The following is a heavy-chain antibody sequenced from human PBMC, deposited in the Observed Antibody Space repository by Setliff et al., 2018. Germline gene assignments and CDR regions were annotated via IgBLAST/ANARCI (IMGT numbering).Heavy chain of an antibody. CDR3: ARGAPYDVFNFWSGSPAAFDI. J-gene: IGHJ3*02. CDR2: INSGGSKV. CDR1: GFTFRSYE. Sequence: GGSLRLSCAASGFTFRSYEMNWVRQTPGKGLEWVSYINSGGSKVYYADSVKGRFTISRDNAKNSLYLLMNSLRAEDTAVYYCARGAPYDVFNFWSGSPAAFDIWGQGTMVTVSS. V-gene: IGHV3-48*03. D-gene: IGHD3-3*01.